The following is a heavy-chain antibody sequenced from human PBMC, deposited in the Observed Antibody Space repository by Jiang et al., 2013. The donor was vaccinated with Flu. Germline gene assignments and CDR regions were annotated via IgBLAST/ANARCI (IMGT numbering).Heavy chain of an antibody. D-gene: IGHD5-24*01. CDR1: GFTFDDYA. Sequence: VQLVESGGGLVQPGRSLRLSCAASGFTFDDYAMHWVRQAPGKGLEWVSGISWNSGSIGYADSVKGRFTISRDNAKNSLYLQMNSLRAEDTALYYCAKDMLRGPDGYNYDYWGQGTLVTVSS. CDR3: AKDMLRGPDGYNYDY. CDR2: ISWNSGSI. J-gene: IGHJ4*02. V-gene: IGHV3-9*01.